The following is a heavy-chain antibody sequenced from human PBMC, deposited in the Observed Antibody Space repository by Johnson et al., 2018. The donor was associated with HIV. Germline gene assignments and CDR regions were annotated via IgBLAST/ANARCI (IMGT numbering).Heavy chain of an antibody. Sequence: VQLVESGGGVVRPGGSLRLSCAASGFTFDDYAMHWVRQPPGKGLEWVSLISWDGGSTYYGDSVKGRFTISRDNSKNSLYLQMNSLRAEDTALYYCAKGGYSGSYFGFHIWGQGTMVTVSS. CDR3: AKGGYSGSYFGFHI. CDR1: GFTFDDYA. CDR2: ISWDGGST. J-gene: IGHJ3*02. D-gene: IGHD1-26*01. V-gene: IGHV3-43D*03.